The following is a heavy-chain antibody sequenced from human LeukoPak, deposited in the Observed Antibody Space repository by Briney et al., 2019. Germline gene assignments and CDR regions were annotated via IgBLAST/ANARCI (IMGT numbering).Heavy chain of an antibody. Sequence: GASVKVSCKASGYTFIRYGISWVRQAPGQGLEWMGWINPNSGGTNYAQKFQGRVTMTRDMSTSTVYMELSSPRSEDTAVYYCARGEPGEGYSSGQNWFDPWGQGTLVTVSS. CDR3: ARGEPGEGYSSGQNWFDP. CDR2: INPNSGGT. J-gene: IGHJ5*02. CDR1: GYTFIRYG. D-gene: IGHD6-19*01. V-gene: IGHV1-2*02.